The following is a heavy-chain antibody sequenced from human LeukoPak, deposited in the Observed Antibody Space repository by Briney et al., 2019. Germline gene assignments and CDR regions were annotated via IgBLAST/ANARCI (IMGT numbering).Heavy chain of an antibody. CDR2: MNPNSGNT. CDR1: GYTFTSYD. Sequence: ASVKVSCKASGYTFTSYDIKWVRQAPGQGLEWMGWMNPNSGNTDYAQKFKGRVTMTRNTSISTAYMELSSLRSEDTAVYYCARLLDVLLWFGELRRWFDPWGQGTLVTVSA. V-gene: IGHV1-8*01. J-gene: IGHJ5*02. CDR3: ARLLDVLLWFGELRRWFDP. D-gene: IGHD3-10*01.